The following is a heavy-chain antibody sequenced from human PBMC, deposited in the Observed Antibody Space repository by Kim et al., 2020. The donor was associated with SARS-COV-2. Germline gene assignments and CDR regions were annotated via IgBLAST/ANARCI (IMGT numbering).Heavy chain of an antibody. CDR3: ARVTGTTDWFDP. V-gene: IGHV5-51*01. D-gene: IGHD1-7*01. Sequence: RYSPSLQGQVTISADKSISTAYLQWSSLKASDTAMYYCARVTGTTDWFDPWGQGTLVTVSS. J-gene: IGHJ5*02.